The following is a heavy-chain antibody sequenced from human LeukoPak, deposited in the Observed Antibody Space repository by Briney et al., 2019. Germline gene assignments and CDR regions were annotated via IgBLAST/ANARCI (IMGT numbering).Heavy chain of an antibody. CDR3: ASWRGRYYYDNSGYEI. D-gene: IGHD3-22*01. J-gene: IGHJ3*02. CDR1: GGSLSSGGYY. V-gene: IGHV4-31*03. CDR2: IYYSGST. Sequence: PSDTLSLTCTLSGGSLSSGGYYWSWIRPHPGKGLEWIGYIYYSGSTYYNPSLKSRVTISVDTSKNQFSLKLSSVTAADTAVYYCASWRGRYYYDNSGYEIWGQGTMVTVSS.